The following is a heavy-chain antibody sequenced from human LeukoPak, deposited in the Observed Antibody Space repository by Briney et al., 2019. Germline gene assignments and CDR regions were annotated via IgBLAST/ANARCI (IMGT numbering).Heavy chain of an antibody. J-gene: IGHJ4*02. V-gene: IGHV1-18*01. D-gene: IGHD3-22*01. Sequence: GASAKVSCKASGYTFTSYGISWVRQAPGQGLEWMGWISAYNGNTNYAQKLQGRVTMTTDTSTSTAYMELRSLRSDDTAVYYCARETYYYDSSGYYLLDYWGQGTLVTVSS. CDR2: ISAYNGNT. CDR1: GYTFTSYG. CDR3: ARETYYYDSSGYYLLDY.